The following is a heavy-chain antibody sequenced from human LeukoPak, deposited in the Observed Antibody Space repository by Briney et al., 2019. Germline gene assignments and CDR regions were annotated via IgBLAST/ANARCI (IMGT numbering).Heavy chain of an antibody. V-gene: IGHV4-34*01. D-gene: IGHD3-22*01. J-gene: IGHJ4*02. Sequence: KPSETLSLTCAVYGGSFSGYYWSWIRQPPGKGLEWIGEINHSGSTNYNPSLKSRVTISVDTSKNQFSLKLSSVTAADTAVYYCARATFVYYDSSGYYQTWGQGTLVTVSS. CDR2: INHSGST. CDR3: ARATFVYYDSSGYYQT. CDR1: GGSFSGYY.